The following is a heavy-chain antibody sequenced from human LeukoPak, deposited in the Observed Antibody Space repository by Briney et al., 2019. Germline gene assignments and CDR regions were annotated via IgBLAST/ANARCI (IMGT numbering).Heavy chain of an antibody. CDR2: INQSGRT. Sequence: SETLSLTCAVYGGSFTGYYWSWIRQPPGKGLEWIGEINQSGRTNYNPSLKSRVTISADTSKNQFSLKLSSVTAADTAVYYCASHPLRGGYYYGMDVWGQGTTVTVSS. CDR1: GGSFTGYY. V-gene: IGHV4-34*01. J-gene: IGHJ6*02. D-gene: IGHD3-10*01. CDR3: ASHPLRGGYYYGMDV.